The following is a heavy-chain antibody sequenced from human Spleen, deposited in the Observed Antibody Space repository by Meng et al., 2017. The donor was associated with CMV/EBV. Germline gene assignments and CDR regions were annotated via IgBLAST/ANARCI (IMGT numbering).Heavy chain of an antibody. V-gene: IGHV1-2*02. Sequence: ASVKVSCKTSGYTFTGYYMHWVRQAPGQGLEWMGWINPNSGGTNYAQKFQGRVTMTRDTSISTAYMELRGLTSDDTALYYCARDREDDMDVWGQGTTVTVSS. CDR1: GYTFTGYY. CDR2: INPNSGGT. J-gene: IGHJ6*02. CDR3: ARDREDDMDV.